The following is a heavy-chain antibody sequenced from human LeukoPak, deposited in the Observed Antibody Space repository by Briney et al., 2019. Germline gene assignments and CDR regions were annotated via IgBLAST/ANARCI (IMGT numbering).Heavy chain of an antibody. CDR1: GGTFSSYA. D-gene: IGHD6-13*01. CDR3: ARQEPGIAAAGTFDP. Sequence: ASVKVSCKASGGTFSSYAISWVRQAPGQGLEWMGRISPILGIANYAQKFQGRVTITEDKSTSTAYMELSSLRSEDTAVYYCARQEPGIAAAGTFDPWGQGTLVTVSS. V-gene: IGHV1-69*04. J-gene: IGHJ5*02. CDR2: ISPILGIA.